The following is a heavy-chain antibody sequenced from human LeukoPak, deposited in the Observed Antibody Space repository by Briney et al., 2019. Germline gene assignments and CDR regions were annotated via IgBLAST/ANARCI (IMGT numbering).Heavy chain of an antibody. Sequence: SETLSLTCTVSGGSISSYYWSWIRQPPGKGLEWIGYIYYSGSTNYNPSLKSRVTISVDTSKNQFSLKLSSVTAADTAVYYCARQVTIFGVVPRRAFDIWGQGTMVTVSS. J-gene: IGHJ3*02. CDR2: IYYSGST. CDR3: ARQVTIFGVVPRRAFDI. D-gene: IGHD3-3*01. CDR1: GGSISSYY. V-gene: IGHV4-59*01.